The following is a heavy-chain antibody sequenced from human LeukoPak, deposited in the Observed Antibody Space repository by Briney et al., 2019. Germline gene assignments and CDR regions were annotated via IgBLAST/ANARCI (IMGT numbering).Heavy chain of an antibody. Sequence: SETLSLTCTVSSGSISSYYWSWIRQPPGKGLEWIGYIYHSGSTYYNPSLKSRVTISVDRSKNQFSLKLSSVTAADTAVYYCARGYCSGGSCYADFDYWGQGTLVTVSS. D-gene: IGHD2-15*01. CDR1: SGSISSYY. V-gene: IGHV4-59*12. J-gene: IGHJ4*02. CDR3: ARGYCSGGSCYADFDY. CDR2: IYHSGST.